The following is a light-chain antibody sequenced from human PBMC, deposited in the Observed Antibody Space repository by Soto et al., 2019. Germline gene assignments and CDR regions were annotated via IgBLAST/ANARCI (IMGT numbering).Light chain of an antibody. V-gene: IGLV2-8*01. CDR1: SDDFETYNL. Sequence: QSVLTQPASVSGSPGQSITISCTGTSDDFETYNLVSWYQHHPDKAPKLMISEVSRRPSGVPERFSGSKSGNTASLTVSGLQADDEAHYYCSSYAGSNNFVFGTGTKVTVL. CDR3: SSYAGSNNFV. J-gene: IGLJ1*01. CDR2: EVS.